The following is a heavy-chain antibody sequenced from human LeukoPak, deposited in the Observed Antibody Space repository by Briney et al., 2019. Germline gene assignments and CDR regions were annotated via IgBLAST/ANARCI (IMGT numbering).Heavy chain of an antibody. J-gene: IGHJ6*03. D-gene: IGHD3-22*01. Sequence: PGGSLRLSCAASGFTFSTYAMSWVRQAPGKGLEWVSLIGGSDGRTRYADSVKGRFTISRDNSKNTLYLEMNSLRAEDTAVYYSAKDSSSYDWGYMDVWGKGTTVTISS. V-gene: IGHV3-23*01. CDR2: IGGSDGRT. CDR3: AKDSSSYDWGYMDV. CDR1: GFTFSTYA.